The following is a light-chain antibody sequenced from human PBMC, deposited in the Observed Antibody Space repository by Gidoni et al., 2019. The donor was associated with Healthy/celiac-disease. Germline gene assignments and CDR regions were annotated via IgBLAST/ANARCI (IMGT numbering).Light chain of an antibody. CDR3: QQSYSTPWT. J-gene: IGKJ1*01. CDR1: QSISSY. Sequence: DIQLTPSPSSLSASVGDRVTITCRASQSISSYLHWYQQKPGKAPKLLIYAASSLQSGVPSRFSGSGSGTDFTLTISSLQPEDFATYYCQQSYSTPWTFGQXTKVEIK. CDR2: AAS. V-gene: IGKV1-39*01.